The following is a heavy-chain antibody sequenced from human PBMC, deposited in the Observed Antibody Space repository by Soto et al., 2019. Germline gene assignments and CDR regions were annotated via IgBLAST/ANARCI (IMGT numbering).Heavy chain of an antibody. Sequence: EVQLVESGGGLVQPGGSLRLSCVASGFTFSSYWMHWVRQAPGKGLVWVSSISNDGSSTSYADPVKGRFTSSRDNAKNTLYMQMKSLRDEDTAVYYYERVPTKSPQNWGQGTPVIVSS. CDR3: ERVPTKSPQN. J-gene: IGHJ1*01. V-gene: IGHV3-74*01. CDR2: ISNDGSST. CDR1: GFTFSSYW. D-gene: IGHD2-8*01.